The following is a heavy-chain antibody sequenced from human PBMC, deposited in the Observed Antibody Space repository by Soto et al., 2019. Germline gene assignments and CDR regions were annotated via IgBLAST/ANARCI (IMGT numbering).Heavy chain of an antibody. V-gene: IGHV3-48*02. Sequence: GESLKISCAASGFTISSYSMNWVRQAPGKGLEWVSYISSSSSTIYYADSVKGRFTISRDNAKNSLYLQMNSLRDEDTAVYYCASTYCSSTSCYDNYYYYGMDVWGQGTTVTVSS. CDR3: ASTYCSSTSCYDNYYYYGMDV. CDR2: ISSSSSTI. CDR1: GFTISSYS. J-gene: IGHJ6*02. D-gene: IGHD2-2*01.